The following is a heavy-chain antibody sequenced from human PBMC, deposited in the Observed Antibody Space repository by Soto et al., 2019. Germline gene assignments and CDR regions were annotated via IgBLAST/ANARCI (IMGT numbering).Heavy chain of an antibody. V-gene: IGHV3-30-3*01. Sequence: GGSLRLSCAASGFTFSSYAMHWVRQAPGKGLEWVAVISYDGSNKYYADSVKGRFTISRDNSKNTLYLQMNSLRAEDTAVYYCAREYVGRTGIAAAGDNDAFDIWGQGTMVTVSS. CDR3: AREYVGRTGIAAAGDNDAFDI. J-gene: IGHJ3*02. CDR2: ISYDGSNK. CDR1: GFTFSSYA. D-gene: IGHD6-13*01.